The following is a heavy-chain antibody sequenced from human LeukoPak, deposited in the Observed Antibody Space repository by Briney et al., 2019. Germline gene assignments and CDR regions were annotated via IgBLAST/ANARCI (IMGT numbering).Heavy chain of an antibody. J-gene: IGHJ4*02. Sequence: GGSLRLSCAASGFTFSSYGMHWVRQAPGKGLEWVAVIWYDGSNKYYADSVKGRFTISRDNSKNTLYLQMNSLRAEDTAVYYCARDGITISSDYWGQGTLVTVSS. V-gene: IGHV3-33*01. D-gene: IGHD3-3*01. CDR3: ARDGITISSDY. CDR2: IWYDGSNK. CDR1: GFTFSSYG.